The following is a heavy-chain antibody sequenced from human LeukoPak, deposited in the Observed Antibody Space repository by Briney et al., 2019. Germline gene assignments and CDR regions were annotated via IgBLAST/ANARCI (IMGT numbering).Heavy chain of an antibody. J-gene: IGHJ4*02. V-gene: IGHV1-69*13. D-gene: IGHD6-13*01. CDR2: IIPIFGTA. CDR3: ARHGAAAVLLFDY. CDR1: GGTFSSYA. Sequence: GASVKVSCKASGGTFSSYAISWVRQAPGQGLEWMGGIIPIFGTANYAQKFQGRVTITADESTSTAYMELSSLRSEDTAVYYCARHGAAAVLLFDYWGPGTPVTVSS.